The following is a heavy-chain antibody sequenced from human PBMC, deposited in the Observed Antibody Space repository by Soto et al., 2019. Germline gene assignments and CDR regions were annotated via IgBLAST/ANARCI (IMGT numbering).Heavy chain of an antibody. Sequence: SQTLSLTCAISGDSVSSNSAAWNWIRQSPSRGLEWLGRTYYRSKWYNDYAVSVKSRITINPDTSKNQFSLQLNSVTPEDTAVYYCARDSIVSYYGSSGYFDYWGQGTLVTVSS. J-gene: IGHJ4*02. CDR2: TYYRSKWYN. V-gene: IGHV6-1*01. CDR3: ARDSIVSYYGSSGYFDY. CDR1: GDSVSSNSAA. D-gene: IGHD3-22*01.